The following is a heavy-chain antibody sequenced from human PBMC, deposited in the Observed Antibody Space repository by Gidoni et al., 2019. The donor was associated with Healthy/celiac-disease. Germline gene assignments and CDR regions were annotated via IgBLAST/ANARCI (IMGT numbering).Heavy chain of an antibody. D-gene: IGHD3-22*01. V-gene: IGHV3-48*02. J-gene: IGHJ3*02. CDR2: ISSSSTI. CDR3: ARDGNYYDRSDI. CDR1: S. Sequence: SMNWVRQAPGKGLEWVSYISSSSTIYYADSVKGRFTISRDNAKNALYLQMNSLRDEDTAVYYCARDGNYYDRSDIWGQGTMVTVSS.